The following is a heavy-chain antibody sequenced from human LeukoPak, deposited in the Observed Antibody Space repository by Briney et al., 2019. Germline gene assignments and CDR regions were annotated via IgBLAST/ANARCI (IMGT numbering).Heavy chain of an antibody. V-gene: IGHV3-30*18. CDR3: AKSRIQLWLNWFDP. Sequence: GRSLRLSCAASGFTFSSYGMHWVRQAPGKGLEWVAVISYDGSNKSYADSVKGRFTISRDNSKNTLYLQMNSLRAEDTAVYYCAKSRIQLWLNWFDPWGQGTLVTVSS. CDR2: ISYDGSNK. D-gene: IGHD5-18*01. J-gene: IGHJ5*02. CDR1: GFTFSSYG.